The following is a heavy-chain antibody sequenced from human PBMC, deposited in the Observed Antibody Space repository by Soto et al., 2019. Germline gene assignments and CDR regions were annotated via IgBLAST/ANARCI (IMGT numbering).Heavy chain of an antibody. CDR3: AASIFYYGMDV. CDR1: GYTFTNYW. J-gene: IGHJ6*02. Sequence: GESLKISCKGSGYTFTNYWIGWVRQMPGKGLEWMGITYPGDSDTKYNPSFQGQVTISADKSITTTYLRWTSLKASDTAISDCAASIFYYGMDVWGQGTTVTVSS. CDR2: TYPGDSDT. V-gene: IGHV5-51*01.